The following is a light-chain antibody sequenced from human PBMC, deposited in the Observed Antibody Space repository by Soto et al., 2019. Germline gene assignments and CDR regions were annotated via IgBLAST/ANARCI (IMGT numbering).Light chain of an antibody. CDR1: QGISNF. CDR2: GAS. V-gene: IGKV1-27*01. CDR3: QQYDNLPLT. Sequence: DIHITLSPSSLSASVGDTVSITCRASQGISNFLAWYQQKPGKVPKLMIYGASTLQSGVPSRFSGSRSGTDFTLTISSLQPEDIATYYCQQYDNLPLTFGGGTKVDIK. J-gene: IGKJ4*01.